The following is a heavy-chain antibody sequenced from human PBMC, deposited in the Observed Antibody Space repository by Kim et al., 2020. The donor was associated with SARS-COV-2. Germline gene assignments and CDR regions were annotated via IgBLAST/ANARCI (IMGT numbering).Heavy chain of an antibody. J-gene: IGHJ6*02. V-gene: IGHV3-7*01. CDR1: GFTFSSYW. D-gene: IGHD6-13*01. Sequence: GGSLRLSCAASGFTFSSYWMSWVRQAPGKGLEWVANIKQDGSEKYYVDSVKGRFTISRDNAKNSLYLQMNSLRAEDTAVYYCARDGLHLRQSSSWGPLYYYSGMDVWGQGTTVTVSS. CDR3: ARDGLHLRQSSSWGPLYYYSGMDV. CDR2: IKQDGSEK.